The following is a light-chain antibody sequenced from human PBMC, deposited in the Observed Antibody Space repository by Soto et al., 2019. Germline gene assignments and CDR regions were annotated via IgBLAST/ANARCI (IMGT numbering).Light chain of an antibody. V-gene: IGKV3-11*01. Sequence: EIALTQSAATLSLSPGQRATLSRSASQSVSRYLAWYQQKPGQAPRLLIYDESNRATRIRARFSGSGSGTDFTLTISRLEHEDFAVCSCHQRSNWLGAFGGGNKVEIK. CDR2: DES. CDR3: HQRSNWLGA. CDR1: QSVSRY. J-gene: IGKJ4*01.